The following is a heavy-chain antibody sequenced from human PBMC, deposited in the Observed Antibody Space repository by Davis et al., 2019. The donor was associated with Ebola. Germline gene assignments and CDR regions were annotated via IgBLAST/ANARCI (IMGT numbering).Heavy chain of an antibody. CDR2: IKQDGSEK. D-gene: IGHD2-15*01. Sequence: GESLKISCAASGFTFSSYWMSWVRQAPGKGLEWVANIKQDGSEKYYVDSVKGRFTISRDNAKNSLYLQMNSLRAEDTAVYYCARYCVVVVAAMVGYYGMDVWGQGTTVTVSS. J-gene: IGHJ6*02. CDR1: GFTFSSYW. CDR3: ARYCVVVVAAMVGYYGMDV. V-gene: IGHV3-7*01.